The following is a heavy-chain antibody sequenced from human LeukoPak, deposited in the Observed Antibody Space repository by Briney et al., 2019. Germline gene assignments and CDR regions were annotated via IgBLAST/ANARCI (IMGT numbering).Heavy chain of an antibody. D-gene: IGHD3-22*01. J-gene: IGHJ4*02. Sequence: GGSLRLSCGVSGFMFRSYAMRWVRQAPGKGLEWVSSISGSGGSTYYADSAKGRFTISRDNSKNTVYLQMNSLRAEDTAVYYCAKDLGRGVSHGYWPSVSDYCGEGTLVTVSS. CDR3: AKDLGRGVSHGYWPSVSDY. V-gene: IGHV3-23*01. CDR2: ISGSGGST. CDR1: GFMFRSYA.